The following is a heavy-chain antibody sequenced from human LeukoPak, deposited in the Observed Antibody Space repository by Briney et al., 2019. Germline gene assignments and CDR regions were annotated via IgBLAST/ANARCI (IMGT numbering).Heavy chain of an antibody. D-gene: IGHD1-26*01. J-gene: IGHJ4*02. CDR3: ARDRYSGSLGFDY. CDR1: GFTFSSYE. CDR2: ISSSGSTI. Sequence: GGSLRLSCAASGFTFSSYEMYWVRQAPGKGLEWVSYISSSGSTIYYADSVKGRFTISRDNAKNSLYLQMNSLRAEDTAVYYCARDRYSGSLGFDYWGQGTLVTVSS. V-gene: IGHV3-48*03.